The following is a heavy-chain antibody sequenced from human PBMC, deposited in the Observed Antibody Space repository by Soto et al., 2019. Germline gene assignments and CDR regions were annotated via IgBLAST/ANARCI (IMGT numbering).Heavy chain of an antibody. Sequence: ASVKVSCKASGYTFSSYAIHWVRQAPGQGLEWMGWIHAGNGNTKYSQSFQGRVTISRDTSATTAYMELNSLRSEDTAVYYCARGVAFLDYWGQGALVTVSS. CDR2: IHAGNGNT. CDR3: ARGVAFLDY. D-gene: IGHD2-15*01. CDR1: GYTFSSYA. J-gene: IGHJ4*02. V-gene: IGHV1-3*01.